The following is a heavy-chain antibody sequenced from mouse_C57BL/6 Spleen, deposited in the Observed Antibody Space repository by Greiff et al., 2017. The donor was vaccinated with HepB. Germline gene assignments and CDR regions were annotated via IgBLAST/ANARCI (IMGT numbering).Heavy chain of an antibody. J-gene: IGHJ2*01. CDR2: INPSSGYT. CDR3: ARGVGSGYFDY. Sequence: QVQLQQSGAELARPGASVKMSCKASGYTFTSYTMHWVKQRPGQGLEWIRYINPSSGYTKYNQKFKDKATLTADKSSSTAYMQLSSLTSEDSAVYYCARGVGSGYFDYWGQGTTLTVSS. CDR1: GYTFTSYT. D-gene: IGHD1-1*01. V-gene: IGHV1-4*01.